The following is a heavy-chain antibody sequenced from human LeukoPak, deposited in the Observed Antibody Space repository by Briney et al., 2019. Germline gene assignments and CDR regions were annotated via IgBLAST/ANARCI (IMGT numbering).Heavy chain of an antibody. V-gene: IGHV3-53*01. Sequence: GGSLRLSCAASGFTVSSNYMSWVRQAPGKGLEWVSVIYSGGSTYYADSVKGRFTISRDNSKNALYLQMNSLRAEDTAVYYCARWGASYYDFWSGTYAFDIWGQGTMVAVSS. J-gene: IGHJ3*02. CDR3: ARWGASYYDFWSGTYAFDI. CDR1: GFTVSSNY. D-gene: IGHD3-3*01. CDR2: IYSGGST.